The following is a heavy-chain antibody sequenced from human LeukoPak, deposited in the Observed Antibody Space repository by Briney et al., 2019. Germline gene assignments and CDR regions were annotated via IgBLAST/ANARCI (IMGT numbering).Heavy chain of an antibody. D-gene: IGHD3-16*01. J-gene: IGHJ4*02. CDR3: ARADTWPYYFDY. V-gene: IGHV4-59*01. Sequence: SETLSLTCGGSGGSISTYYWSWIRQPPGKGLEWIGYIHYSGNTNSDPSLKSRVTISVDTSKNQFSLKLTSVTAADTAVYYCARADTWPYYFDYWGQGTLVTVSS. CDR2: IHYSGNT. CDR1: GGSISTYY.